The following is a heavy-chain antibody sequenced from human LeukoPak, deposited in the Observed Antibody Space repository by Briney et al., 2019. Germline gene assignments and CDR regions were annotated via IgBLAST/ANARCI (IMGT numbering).Heavy chain of an antibody. CDR3: ARGGLAGGSYYYYGMDV. CDR2: ASDSGNT. D-gene: IGHD1-26*01. V-gene: IGHV4-59*12. CDR1: GGSISSYY. Sequence: SETLSLTCTVSGGSISSYYWSWIRQPPGEGLEWIGYASDSGNTNYNPSLKRRVTISVDTSKNQFSLKLSSVTAADTAVYYCARGGLAGGSYYYYGMDVWGQGTTVTVSS. J-gene: IGHJ6*02.